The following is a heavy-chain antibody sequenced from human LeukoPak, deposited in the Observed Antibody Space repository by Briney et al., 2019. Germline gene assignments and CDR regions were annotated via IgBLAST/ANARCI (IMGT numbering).Heavy chain of an antibody. Sequence: SVKVSCKASGGTFSSYAISWVRQAPGQGLEWMGGIIPIFGTANYAQKFQGRVTITADESTSTAYMELSSLRSEDTAVYYCAREELLWFGEYPTLYFDLWGQGTLVTVSS. V-gene: IGHV1-69*13. CDR3: AREELLWFGEYPTLYFDL. CDR2: IIPIFGTA. D-gene: IGHD3-10*01. CDR1: GGTFSSYA. J-gene: IGHJ4*02.